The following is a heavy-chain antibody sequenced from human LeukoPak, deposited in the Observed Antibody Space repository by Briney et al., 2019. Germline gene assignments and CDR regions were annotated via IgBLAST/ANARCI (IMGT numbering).Heavy chain of an antibody. CDR3: AKETRFWSGIWNFDY. CDR2: IWFDGSNE. V-gene: IGHV3-30*02. CDR1: GFSFGNIG. Sequence: GGSLSPSCLGSGFSFGNIGLHWVAQAPGKGWKWWEFIWFDGSNEDYADSVKGRFTISRDNSKNTLYLQMNSLRAEDTAIYYCAKETRFWSGIWNFDYWGQGTLVAVSS. J-gene: IGHJ4*02. D-gene: IGHD3-3*01.